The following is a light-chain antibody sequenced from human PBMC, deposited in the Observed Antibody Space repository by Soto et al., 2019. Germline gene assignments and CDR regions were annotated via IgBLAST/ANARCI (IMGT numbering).Light chain of an antibody. V-gene: IGKV3-15*01. J-gene: IGKJ1*01. CDR3: QQYNNWRWT. CDR2: GAS. CDR1: QSVSSN. Sequence: EIVMTQSPATLSVSPGERATLSCRASQSVSSNLAWYQQKPGQAPRLLIYGASTRATGIPARFSGSGSGTVFTLTISSLQSEDFAVYYCQQYNNWRWTFGQGTKVEIK.